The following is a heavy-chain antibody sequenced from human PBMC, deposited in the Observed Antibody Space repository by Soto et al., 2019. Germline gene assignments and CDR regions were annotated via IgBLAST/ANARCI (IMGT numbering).Heavy chain of an antibody. CDR1: GFTFSSYW. Sequence: GGSLRLSCAASGFTFSSYWMHWVRQAPGKGLVWVSRIKSDGTSTSYADSVKGRFTISRDNAKNTLYLQMNSLRAEDTAVYYCARDVSYSGYDIHFDYWGQGPLVTVSS. CDR3: ARDVSYSGYDIHFDY. CDR2: IKSDGTST. D-gene: IGHD5-12*01. J-gene: IGHJ4*02. V-gene: IGHV3-74*01.